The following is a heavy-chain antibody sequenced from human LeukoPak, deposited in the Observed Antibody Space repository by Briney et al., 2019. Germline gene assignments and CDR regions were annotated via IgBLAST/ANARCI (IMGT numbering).Heavy chain of an antibody. CDR1: GFTFSSYG. Sequence: GESLRLSCAASGFTFSSYGMHWVRQAPGKGLEWVAFIRYDGSNKYYADSVKGRFTISRDNSKNTLYLQMNSLRAEDTAVYYCAKDRIAAAGREAGYWGQGTLVTVSS. D-gene: IGHD6-13*01. V-gene: IGHV3-30*02. CDR2: IRYDGSNK. J-gene: IGHJ4*02. CDR3: AKDRIAAAGREAGY.